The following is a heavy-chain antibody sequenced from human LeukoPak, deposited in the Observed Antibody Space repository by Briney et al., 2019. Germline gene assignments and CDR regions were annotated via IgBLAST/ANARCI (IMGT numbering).Heavy chain of an antibody. CDR3: ARSRGIVVPAAMFDY. J-gene: IGHJ4*02. Sequence: GRSLRLSCAASGFTFSSYVMHWVRQAPGKGLERVAVIWYDGSNKYYADSVKGRFTISRDNSKNTLYLQMNSLRAEDTAVYYCARSRGIVVPAAMFDYWGQGTLVTVSS. V-gene: IGHV3-33*01. D-gene: IGHD2-2*01. CDR2: IWYDGSNK. CDR1: GFTFSSYV.